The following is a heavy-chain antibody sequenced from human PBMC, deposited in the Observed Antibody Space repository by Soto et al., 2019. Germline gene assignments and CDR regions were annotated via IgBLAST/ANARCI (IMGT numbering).Heavy chain of an antibody. CDR2: ISYDGSNK. V-gene: IGHV3-30*18. D-gene: IGHD3-16*01. CDR1: GFTFSSYG. CDR3: AKGRQTFPSLRGNAFDI. Sequence: QVQLVESGGGVVQPGRSLRLSCEASGFTFSSYGMHWVRQAPGKGLEWVAVISYDGSNKYYADSVKGRFIISRDNSKNTPYLYMNSLRAEDTAEYYCAKGRQTFPSLRGNAFDIWGQGTIVTVSS. J-gene: IGHJ3*02.